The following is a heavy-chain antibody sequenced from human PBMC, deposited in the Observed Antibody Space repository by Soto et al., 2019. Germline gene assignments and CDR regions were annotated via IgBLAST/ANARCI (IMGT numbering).Heavy chain of an antibody. D-gene: IGHD3-22*01. Sequence: GGSLRLSCAASGLTFSSYAMSWVRQAPGKGLEWVSAISGSGGSTYYADSVKGRFTISRDNSKNALYLQMNSLRAEDTAIYYCAKVPQWLSTYCLDYWGQGALVTVSS. J-gene: IGHJ4*02. CDR3: AKVPQWLSTYCLDY. V-gene: IGHV3-23*01. CDR2: ISGSGGST. CDR1: GLTFSSYA.